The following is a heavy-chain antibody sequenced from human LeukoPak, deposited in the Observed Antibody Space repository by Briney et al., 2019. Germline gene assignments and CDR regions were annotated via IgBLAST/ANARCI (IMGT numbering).Heavy chain of an antibody. Sequence: GASVKVSCKASGYTFIRYYMQWVRQAPGQGLEWMGIINPSGGSTSYAQKFQGRVTMTRDTSTSTVYMELSSLRSEDTAVYYCARDGYYDSSGYTDPQLDYWGPGTLVTVSS. D-gene: IGHD3-22*01. J-gene: IGHJ4*02. CDR2: INPSGGST. V-gene: IGHV1-46*01. CDR1: GYTFIRYY. CDR3: ARDGYYDSSGYTDPQLDY.